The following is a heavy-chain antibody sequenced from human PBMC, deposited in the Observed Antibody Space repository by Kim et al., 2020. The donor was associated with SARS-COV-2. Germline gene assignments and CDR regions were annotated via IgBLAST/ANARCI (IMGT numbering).Heavy chain of an antibody. Sequence: YYADSVEGRFTISRDNSKNTLYLQMSSLRAEDTAVYYCVTSPIQYGPFDYWGQGTLVTVSS. J-gene: IGHJ4*02. D-gene: IGHD4-17*01. CDR3: VTSPIQYGPFDY. V-gene: IGHV3-64D*09.